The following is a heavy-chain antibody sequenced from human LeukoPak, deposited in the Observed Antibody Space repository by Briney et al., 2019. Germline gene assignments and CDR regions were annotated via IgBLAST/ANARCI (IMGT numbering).Heavy chain of an antibody. V-gene: IGHV3-21*01. Sequence: GGSLRLSCAASGFTFSSYSMNWVRQAPGKGLEWVPFISSSSSYIYYADSVKGRFTISRDNAKNSLYLQMNSLRAEDTAVYYCARATVAGTKYFQHWGQGTLVTVSS. J-gene: IGHJ1*01. CDR3: ARATVAGTKYFQH. D-gene: IGHD6-19*01. CDR2: ISSSSSYI. CDR1: GFTFSSYS.